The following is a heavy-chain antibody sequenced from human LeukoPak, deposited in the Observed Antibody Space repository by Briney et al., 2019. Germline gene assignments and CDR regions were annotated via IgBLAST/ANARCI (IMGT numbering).Heavy chain of an antibody. V-gene: IGHV3-74*01. CDR1: GNYW. J-gene: IGHJ4*02. Sequence: GGSLRLSCVASGNYWMHWVRQAPGKGLVWVSHINSDGSWTSYADSVKGRFTTSKDNAKNTVYLQMNSLRAEDTAVYYCVSFYETYWGRGTLVTVSS. CDR2: INSDGSWT. D-gene: IGHD2/OR15-2a*01. CDR3: VSFYETY.